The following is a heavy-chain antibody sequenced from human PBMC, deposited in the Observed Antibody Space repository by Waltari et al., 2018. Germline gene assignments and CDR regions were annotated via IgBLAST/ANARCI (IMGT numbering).Heavy chain of an antibody. V-gene: IGHV3-48*03. CDR1: GLIFSNYE. Sequence: EEHLVEAGGGLVQPGGSLRLSCAASGLIFSNYEMNWIRQAPGKGLEWVSYIRSSGSTSYYADSAKGRFTISRDNAKNSLYLQMNSLRAEDTAVYYCARRDDYGDDPFWTWGQGTLVTVSS. D-gene: IGHD4-17*01. CDR2: IRSSGSTS. J-gene: IGHJ5*02. CDR3: ARRDDYGDDPFWT.